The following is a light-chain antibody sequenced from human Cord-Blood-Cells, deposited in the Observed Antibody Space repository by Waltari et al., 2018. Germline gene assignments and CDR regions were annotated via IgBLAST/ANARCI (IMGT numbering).Light chain of an antibody. J-gene: IGKJ2*01. V-gene: IGKV3-15*01. CDR2: GAS. Sequence: DIVMTQSQATLSVSPGERATLSCRARQSVSSNLAWYQQKPGQAPRLLIYGASTRATGIPARFSGSGSGTEFTLTISSLQSEDFAVYYCQQYNNWPLYTFGQGTKLEIK. CDR1: QSVSSN. CDR3: QQYNNWPLYT.